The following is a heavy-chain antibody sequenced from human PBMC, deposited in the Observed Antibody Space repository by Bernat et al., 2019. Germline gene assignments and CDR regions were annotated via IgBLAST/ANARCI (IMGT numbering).Heavy chain of an antibody. Sequence: VQLVESGGGVVQPGRSLRLSCAASGFTFSNYPMHWVRQAPGKGLEYLSSILGSGDITQYANSVKGRFTISRDNSKNTLYLHMGSLRADDMAVYYCARDKDGGYAFDYWGQGTLVTVSS. V-gene: IGHV3-64*01. CDR1: GFTFSNYP. D-gene: IGHD5-12*01. CDR2: ILGSGDIT. J-gene: IGHJ4*02. CDR3: ARDKDGGYAFDY.